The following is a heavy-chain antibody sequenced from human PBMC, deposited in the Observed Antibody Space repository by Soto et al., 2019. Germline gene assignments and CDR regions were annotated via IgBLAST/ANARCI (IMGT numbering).Heavy chain of an antibody. CDR3: ARDLSYYDSSGYGY. J-gene: IGHJ4*02. D-gene: IGHD3-22*01. Sequence: SVKVSCKASGGTFSGYAISWVRQAPGQGLEWMGGIIPIFGTANYAQKFQGRVTITADESTSTAYMELSSLRSEDTAVYYCARDLSYYDSSGYGYWGQGSLVTVAS. CDR1: GGTFSGYA. V-gene: IGHV1-69*13. CDR2: IIPIFGTA.